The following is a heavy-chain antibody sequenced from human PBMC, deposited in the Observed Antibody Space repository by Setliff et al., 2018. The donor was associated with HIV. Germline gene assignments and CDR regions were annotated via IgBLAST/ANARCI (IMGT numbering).Heavy chain of an antibody. J-gene: IGHJ6*02. D-gene: IGHD5-12*01. CDR1: GDSIKGPW. CDR3: ARGDGYRSNDAYYDTGMDV. Sequence: SETLSLTCTVSGDSIKGPWWWSWIRQSPGKGLEWTGNIHYTGTTHYNPSLKSRVTMSLDTSKNQFSLELTSVTAADTAVYFCARGDGYRSNDAYYDTGMDVWGQGITVTVSS. V-gene: IGHV4-59*11. CDR2: IHYTGTT.